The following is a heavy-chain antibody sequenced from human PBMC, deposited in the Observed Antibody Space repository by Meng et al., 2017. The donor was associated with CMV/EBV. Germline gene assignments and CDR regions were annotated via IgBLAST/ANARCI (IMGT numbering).Heavy chain of an antibody. Sequence: ASGFTDSSYWMHWVRQAPGKGLVWVSRINSDGSSTSYADSVKGRFTISRDNAKNTLYLQMNSLRADDTAVYYCASPPGYSSGWYLNWGQGTLVTVSS. CDR1: GFTDSSYW. V-gene: IGHV3-74*01. CDR2: INSDGSST. J-gene: IGHJ4*02. D-gene: IGHD6-19*01. CDR3: ASPPGYSSGWYLN.